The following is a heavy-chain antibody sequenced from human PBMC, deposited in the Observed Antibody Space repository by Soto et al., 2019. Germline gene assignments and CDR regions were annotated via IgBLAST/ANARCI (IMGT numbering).Heavy chain of an antibody. CDR1: GGTFSSYT. CDR2: IIPILGIA. Sequence: GASVKVSCKASGGTFSSYTISWVRQAPGQGLEWMGRIIPILGIANYAQKFQGRATITADKSTSTAYTELSSLRSEDTAVYYCARGLHADAFDIWGQGTMVTVSS. J-gene: IGHJ3*02. V-gene: IGHV1-69*02. CDR3: ARGLHADAFDI.